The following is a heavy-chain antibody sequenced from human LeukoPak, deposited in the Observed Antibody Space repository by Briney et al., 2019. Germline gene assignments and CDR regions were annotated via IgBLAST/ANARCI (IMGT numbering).Heavy chain of an antibody. D-gene: IGHD5-24*01. CDR3: ARDSRDGYQFDY. CDR1: GYTFTSYV. J-gene: IGHJ4*02. Sequence: ASVKVSCKASGYTFTSYVMNWVRQAPGQRLEWMGWINAGNGNTKYSQKFQGRVTITRDTSARIAYMELSSLRSEDTAVYYCARDSRDGYQFDYWGQATLVTVSS. CDR2: INAGNGNT. V-gene: IGHV1-3*01.